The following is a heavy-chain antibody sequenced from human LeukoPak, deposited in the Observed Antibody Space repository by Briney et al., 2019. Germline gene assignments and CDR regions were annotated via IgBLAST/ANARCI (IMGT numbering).Heavy chain of an antibody. V-gene: IGHV3-11*06. Sequence: GGSLRLSCAASGFSFSHFYMTWIRQAPGKGLEWLSYISSSSSHTNYADSVKGRFTISRDNAKNSLSLQVNSLRADDTAVYYSARGVAIAAAGTTEYWGQGTLVTVSS. J-gene: IGHJ4*02. D-gene: IGHD6-13*01. CDR3: ARGVAIAAAGTTEY. CDR2: ISSSSSHT. CDR1: GFSFSHFY.